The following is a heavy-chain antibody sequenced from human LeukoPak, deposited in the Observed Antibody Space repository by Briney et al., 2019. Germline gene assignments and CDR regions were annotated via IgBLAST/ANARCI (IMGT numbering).Heavy chain of an antibody. CDR3: ATSFIAASGDWFDT. CDR2: FSPTGNT. V-gene: IGHV4-4*07. D-gene: IGHD6-13*01. Sequence: PSETLSLTCSVPGDSIRRYSCYWIRQPAGKTLEWIGHFSPTGNTYYNPSLQSRVTVSLDTSKNLFSLKLTSVTAADTAVYFCATSFIAASGDWFDTWGQGILVTVSS. J-gene: IGHJ5*02. CDR1: GDSIRRYS.